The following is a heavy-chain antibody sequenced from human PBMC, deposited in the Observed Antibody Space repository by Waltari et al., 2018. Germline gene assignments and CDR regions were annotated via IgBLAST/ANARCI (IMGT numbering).Heavy chain of an antibody. J-gene: IGHJ4*02. CDR1: VGSLSRGDYY. CDR3: ARGPMSDY. CDR2: IYKSGST. V-gene: IGHV4-30-4*08. Sequence: QVPLQESGPGLVKPLHTLSLTCTVSVGSLSRGDYYWSWIRQPPGKGLEWIGYIYKSGSTYYNPSLKSRVSMSVDTSKNQFSLMLSSLTAADTAVYYCARGPMSDYWGQGTLVTVSS.